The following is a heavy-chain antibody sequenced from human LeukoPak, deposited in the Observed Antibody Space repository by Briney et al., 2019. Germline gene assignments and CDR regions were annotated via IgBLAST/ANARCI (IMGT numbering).Heavy chain of an antibody. D-gene: IGHD5-18*01. CDR2: IYHSGNT. CDR3: ARGYSYGTD. V-gene: IGHV4-38-2*02. Sequence: SETLSLTCTVSGYSISSGYYWGWIRQPPGKGLEWIGSIYHSGNTYYSPSLKSRVTISVDTSKNQFSLKLSSVTAADTAVYYCARGYSYGTDWGQGTQVTVSS. CDR1: GYSISSGYY. J-gene: IGHJ4*02.